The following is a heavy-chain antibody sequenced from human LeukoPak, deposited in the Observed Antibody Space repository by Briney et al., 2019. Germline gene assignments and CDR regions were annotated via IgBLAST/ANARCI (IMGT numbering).Heavy chain of an antibody. CDR2: ISWNSGSI. Sequence: GGSLRLSCAASGFTFDDYAMHWVRQAPGKGLEWVSGISWNSGSIGYADSVKGRFTISRDNAKNSLYLQMNSLRAEDTALYYCARLNYGDYVDYWGQGTLVTVSS. D-gene: IGHD4-17*01. J-gene: IGHJ4*02. CDR3: ARLNYGDYVDY. CDR1: GFTFDDYA. V-gene: IGHV3-9*01.